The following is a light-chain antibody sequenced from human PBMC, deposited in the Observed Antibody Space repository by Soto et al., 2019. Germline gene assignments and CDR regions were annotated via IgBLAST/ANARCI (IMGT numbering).Light chain of an antibody. CDR3: SSYTSSSTLYV. V-gene: IGLV2-14*01. J-gene: IGLJ1*01. CDR1: SSDVGGYNY. CDR2: DVS. Sequence: QSALTQPASVSGSPGQSITISCTGTSSDVGGYNYVSWYQQHPGKAPKLMIYDVSVRPSGVSNRFSGSKSGNTASLTISGLQAEDEADYYCSSYTSSSTLYVFGMGTKVTV.